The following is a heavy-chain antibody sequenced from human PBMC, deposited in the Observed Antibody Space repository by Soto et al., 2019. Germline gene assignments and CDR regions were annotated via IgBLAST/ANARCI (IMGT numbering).Heavy chain of an antibody. CDR3: ARSLTEGYCTITGCYTRPLYGMDV. D-gene: IGHD2-2*02. CDR1: GYTFSGYY. Sequence: GASVKVSCKASGYTFSGYYIHWLRQAPGQGLEWMGWIIPNSGGTNYAQKFQGRVTVTRDTPTSTAYMELSRLTSDDTAVYYCARSLTEGYCTITGCYTRPLYGMDVWGQGTTVTVSS. CDR2: IIPNSGGT. V-gene: IGHV1-2*02. J-gene: IGHJ6*02.